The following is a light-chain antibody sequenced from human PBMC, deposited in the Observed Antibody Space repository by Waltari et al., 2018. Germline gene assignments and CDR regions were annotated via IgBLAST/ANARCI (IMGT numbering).Light chain of an antibody. V-gene: IGKV1-39*01. CDR2: AAS. Sequence: DIQMTQSPSSLSASVGDRVTLTCRASQSISDYLNWYQQTPGKGPNLLIYAASRLQSGVPSRFSGSGSGTDFTLTISSLQPEDFATYYCQQSYSTPCTFGQGTKLEIK. J-gene: IGKJ2*02. CDR1: QSISDY. CDR3: QQSYSTPCT.